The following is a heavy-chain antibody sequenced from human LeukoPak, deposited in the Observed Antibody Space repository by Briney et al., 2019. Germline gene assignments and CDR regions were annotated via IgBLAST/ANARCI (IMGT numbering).Heavy chain of an antibody. CDR3: ASWGVF. CDR1: GFTFNKYD. V-gene: IGHV3-30-3*01. CDR2: ISSDGSNQ. Sequence: GGSLRLSCAASGFTFNKYDMHWIRQAPGKGLEWLAVISSDGSNQYYTDSVKGRFTISRDNSKNTLYLQLDSLRAEDTAVYYCASWGVFWGQGTLVTVSS. D-gene: IGHD5/OR15-5a*01. J-gene: IGHJ4*02.